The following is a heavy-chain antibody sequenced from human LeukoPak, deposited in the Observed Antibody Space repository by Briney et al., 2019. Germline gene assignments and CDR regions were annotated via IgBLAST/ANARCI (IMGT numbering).Heavy chain of an antibody. D-gene: IGHD2-15*01. V-gene: IGHV4-38-2*02. J-gene: IGHJ4*02. Sequence: PSETLSLTCTVSGYSISSGYYWGWIRQPPGKGLEWIGSIYHSGSTYYNPSLKSRVTISVDTSRNQFSLKLSSVTAADTAVYYCASTRLGYCSGGSCSTGGYWGQGTLDTVSS. CDR1: GYSISSGYY. CDR2: IYHSGST. CDR3: ASTRLGYCSGGSCSTGGY.